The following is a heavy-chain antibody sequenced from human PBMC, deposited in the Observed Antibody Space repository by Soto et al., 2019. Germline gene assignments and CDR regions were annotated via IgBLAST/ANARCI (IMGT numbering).Heavy chain of an antibody. D-gene: IGHD3-3*01. CDR3: ARENIDSYYDFWSGYYDY. J-gene: IGHJ4*02. V-gene: IGHV1-18*01. CDR1: GYTFTSYG. CDR2: ISAYNGNT. Sequence: VSVKVSCKASGYTFTSYGIIWVRQAPGQGLEWMGWISAYNGNTNYAQKLQGRVTMTTDTSTSTAYMELRSLRSHDTAVYYCARENIDSYYDFWSGYYDYWGQGTLVTVSS.